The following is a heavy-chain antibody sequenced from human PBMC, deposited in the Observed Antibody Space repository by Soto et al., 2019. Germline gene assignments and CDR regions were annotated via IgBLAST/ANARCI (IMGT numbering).Heavy chain of an antibody. Sequence: PGWSLVLSCAASGFTLTRYSMNRVRQAPGKWLEWVSSISITTNYIYYGESMKGRFTISRDNSKNSLYLEMNSLRAEDTAVYYCARESEDLTSNFDYWGQGTLVTVSS. V-gene: IGHV3-21*06. CDR3: ARESEDLTSNFDY. CDR1: GFTLTRYS. J-gene: IGHJ4*02. CDR2: ISITTNYI.